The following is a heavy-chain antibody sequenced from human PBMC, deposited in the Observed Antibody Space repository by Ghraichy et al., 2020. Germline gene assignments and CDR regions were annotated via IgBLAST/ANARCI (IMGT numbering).Heavy chain of an antibody. Sequence: ASVKVSCKTSGYTFTSYAIHWVRQAPGQRLEWMGWINAGNGNTKYSQKFQGRVTITRDTSASTAYMELSSLRSEDTAVYYCARVADEYGDDWFDPWGQGTLVTVSS. V-gene: IGHV1-3*01. D-gene: IGHD4-17*01. CDR3: ARVADEYGDDWFDP. CDR1: GYTFTSYA. J-gene: IGHJ5*02. CDR2: INAGNGNT.